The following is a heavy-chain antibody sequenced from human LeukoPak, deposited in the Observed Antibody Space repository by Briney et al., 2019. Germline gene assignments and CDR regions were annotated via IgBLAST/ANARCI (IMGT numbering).Heavy chain of an antibody. Sequence: ASVKVSCKASGYTFTTYAMNWVRQAPGQGLEWMGWINTNTGNPTYAQGFTGRFVFSLDTSVSTAYLQITSLKADDTAVYFCAREVRVAAAGIDHWGQGTLVTVSS. CDR3: AREVRVAAAGIDH. V-gene: IGHV7-4-1*02. CDR2: INTNTGNP. D-gene: IGHD6-13*01. J-gene: IGHJ4*02. CDR1: GYTFTTYA.